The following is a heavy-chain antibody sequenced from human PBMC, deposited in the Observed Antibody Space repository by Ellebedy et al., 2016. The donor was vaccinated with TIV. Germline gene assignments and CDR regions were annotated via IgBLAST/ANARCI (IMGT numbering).Heavy chain of an antibody. CDR2: INHSGST. V-gene: IGHV4-34*01. J-gene: IGHJ6*02. CDR3: ARADPYYYYYGMDV. Sequence: SETLSLXCAVYGGSFSGYYWSWIRQPPGKGLEWIGEINHSGSTNYNPSLKSRVTISVDTSKNQFSLKLSSVTAADTAVYYCARADPYYYYYGMDVWGQGTTVTVSS. CDR1: GGSFSGYY.